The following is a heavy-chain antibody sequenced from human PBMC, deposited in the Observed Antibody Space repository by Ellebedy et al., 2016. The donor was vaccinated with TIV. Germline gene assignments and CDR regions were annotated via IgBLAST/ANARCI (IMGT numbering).Heavy chain of an antibody. V-gene: IGHV3-23*01. CDR1: GFTFSNYA. Sequence: GGSLRLXCAASGFTFSNYAMSWVRQAPGKGLEWVSAISGTAYNTYYADSVKGRFTISRDNSKNTLYLQMNSLRAEDTAVYYCAKGRGSSVIDYYYYGMDVWGQGTTATVSS. CDR3: AKGRGSSVIDYYYYGMDV. D-gene: IGHD2-21*01. CDR2: ISGTAYNT. J-gene: IGHJ6*02.